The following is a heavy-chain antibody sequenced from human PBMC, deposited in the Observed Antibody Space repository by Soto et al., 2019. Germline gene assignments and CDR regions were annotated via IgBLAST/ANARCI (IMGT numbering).Heavy chain of an antibody. J-gene: IGHJ6*02. D-gene: IGHD2-8*01. CDR2: IKQDGSEK. CDR3: ARDPIVLMVYAPRDYYYYYGMDV. V-gene: IGHV3-7*01. CDR1: GFTFSSYW. Sequence: PGGSLRLSCAASGFTFSSYWMSWVRQAPGKGLEWVANIKQDGSEKYYVDSVKGRFTISRDNAKNSLYLQMSSLRAEDTAVYYCARDPIVLMVYAPRDYYYYYGMDVWGQGTTVTVSS.